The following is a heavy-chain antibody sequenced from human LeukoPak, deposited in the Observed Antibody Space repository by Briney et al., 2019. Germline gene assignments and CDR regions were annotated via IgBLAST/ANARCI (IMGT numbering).Heavy chain of an antibody. V-gene: IGHV3-30*03. CDR2: ISFDGNDK. J-gene: IGHJ5*02. Sequence: PGGSLRLSCAASGFTFDDYAMHWVRQAPGKGLEWVAVISFDGNDKFYADSVKGRFTISRDDSKNTLYLQMNSLRPEDTAVYYCARLSDYGDDNNNCFDPWGQGALVTVSS. CDR3: ARLSDYGDDNNNCFDP. CDR1: GFTFDDYA. D-gene: IGHD4-17*01.